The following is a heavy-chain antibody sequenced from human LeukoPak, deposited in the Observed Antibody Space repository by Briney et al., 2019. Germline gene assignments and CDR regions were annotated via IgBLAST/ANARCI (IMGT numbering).Heavy chain of an antibody. J-gene: IGHJ4*02. CDR1: GFTFSTYW. D-gene: IGHD5-18*01. CDR3: AKGGNSYGPYYFDY. Sequence: GGSLRLSCAASGFTFSTYWMSWVRQAPGKGLEWVANIRQDGSEKYYVDSVKGRFTISRDNSKNTLYLQMNSLRAEDTAVYYCAKGGNSYGPYYFDYWGQGTLVTISS. V-gene: IGHV3-7*03. CDR2: IRQDGSEK.